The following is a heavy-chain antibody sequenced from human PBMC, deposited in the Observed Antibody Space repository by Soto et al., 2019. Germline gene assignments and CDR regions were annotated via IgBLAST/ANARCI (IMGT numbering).Heavy chain of an antibody. CDR3: ARRYSNGRMDV. CDR1: GFSLNTYW. Sequence: GESLKISCEASGFSLNTYWIAWVRQMPGKSLEWMGAIFPGDSDTRYSPSFQGQVNISADRSISIAYLQWDSLKASDTAMYYCARRYSNGRMDVWGQGTTVTVSS. D-gene: IGHD4-4*01. J-gene: IGHJ6*02. V-gene: IGHV5-51*01. CDR2: IFPGDSDT.